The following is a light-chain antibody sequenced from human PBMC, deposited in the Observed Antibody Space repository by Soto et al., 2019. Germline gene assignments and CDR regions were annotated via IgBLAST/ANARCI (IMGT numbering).Light chain of an antibody. CDR2: AAS. CDR3: QHYDSSPPKYT. V-gene: IGKV3-20*01. J-gene: IGKJ2*01. Sequence: EIVLTQSPGTLSLSPGERATLSCRASQSVSSYYLAWYLQKPGQAPRLLIYAASRSATGIPDRFSGSGSGTDFTLTISRLEPEDFAVYYCQHYDSSPPKYTFGQGTKLEIK. CDR1: QSVSSYY.